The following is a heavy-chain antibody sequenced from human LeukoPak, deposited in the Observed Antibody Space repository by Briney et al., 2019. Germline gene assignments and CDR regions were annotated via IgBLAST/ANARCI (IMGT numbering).Heavy chain of an antibody. D-gene: IGHD3-3*01. J-gene: IGHJ6*03. CDR1: GYTFTSYG. CDR2: IIPIFGTA. CDR3: ARGTRWSGYDVPSYYYYYMDV. V-gene: IGHV1-69*05. Sequence: GASVKVSCKASGYTFTSYGISWVRQAPGQGLEWMGGIIPIFGTANYAQKFQGRVTITTDESTSTAYMELSSLRSEDTAVYYCARGTRWSGYDVPSYYYYYMDVWGKGTTVTVSS.